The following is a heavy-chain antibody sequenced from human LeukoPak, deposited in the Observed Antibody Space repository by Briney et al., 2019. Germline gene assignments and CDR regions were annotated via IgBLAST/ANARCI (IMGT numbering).Heavy chain of an antibody. CDR3: ARDPSSHSSH. Sequence: GGSLRLSCTGSGFTFSTYEMNWVRQAPGKGLEWVPYISNSGSPIYYADSVRGRFTISRDNAKNSLYLQMNSLRVEDTAMYYCARDPSSHSSHWGQGTLVTVSS. CDR1: GFTFSTYE. J-gene: IGHJ4*02. CDR2: ISNSGSPI. D-gene: IGHD2-2*01. V-gene: IGHV3-48*03.